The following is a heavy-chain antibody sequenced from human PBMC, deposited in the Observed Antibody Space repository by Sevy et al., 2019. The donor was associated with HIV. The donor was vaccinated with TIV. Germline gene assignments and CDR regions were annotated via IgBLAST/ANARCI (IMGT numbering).Heavy chain of an antibody. CDR3: GKDLVIGSSSGGMDV. V-gene: IGHV3-30*18. Sequence: GESLKISCAASGFTFSSYGMHWVRQAPGKGLEWVAVISYDGSKKYYGDSEKGRFTISRDNSKNTLYLQMNSLRAEDTAVYFCGKDLVIGSSSGGMDVWGQGTTVTVSS. CDR1: GFTFSSYG. D-gene: IGHD6-6*01. CDR2: ISYDGSKK. J-gene: IGHJ6*02.